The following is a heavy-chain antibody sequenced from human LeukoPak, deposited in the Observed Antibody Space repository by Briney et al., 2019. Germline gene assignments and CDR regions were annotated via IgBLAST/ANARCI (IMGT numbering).Heavy chain of an antibody. J-gene: IGHJ4*02. V-gene: IGHV4-59*01. CDR1: GGSISSYY. Sequence: SETLSLTCTVSGGSISSYYWSWIRQPPGKGLEWIGYIYYSGSTNYNPSLKSRVTISVDTSKNQFSLKLSSVTAADTAVYYCARVGYGDYLVDYWGQGTLVTVSS. CDR3: ARVGYGDYLVDY. D-gene: IGHD4-17*01. CDR2: IYYSGST.